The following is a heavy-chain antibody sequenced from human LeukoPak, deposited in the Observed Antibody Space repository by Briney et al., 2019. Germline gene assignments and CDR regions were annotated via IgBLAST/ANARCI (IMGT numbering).Heavy chain of an antibody. V-gene: IGHV3-7*01. CDR1: GFTFSTYW. CDR3: ARDGAGGGFDS. CDR2: IKQDGSEK. D-gene: IGHD2-15*01. J-gene: IGHJ4*02. Sequence: PGGSLRLSCAPSGFTFSTYWMSWVRQAPGKGLEWVANIKQDGSEKYYMDSVKGRFTISRDNAKKSLYLQMNSLSADDTAVYYCARDGAGGGFDSWGQGTLVTVSS.